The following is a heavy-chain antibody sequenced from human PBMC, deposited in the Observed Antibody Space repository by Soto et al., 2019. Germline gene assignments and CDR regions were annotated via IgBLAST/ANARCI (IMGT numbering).Heavy chain of an antibody. CDR1: GGSISSYY. J-gene: IGHJ4*02. CDR2: IYYSGST. V-gene: IGHV4-59*08. Sequence: SETLSLTCTVSGGSISSYYWSWIRQPPGKRLEWIGYIYYSGSTNYNPSLKSRVTISVDTSKNQFSLKLSSVTAADTAVYYCARYVGYCSGGSCYKLPYYFDYWGQGTLVTVSS. CDR3: ARYVGYCSGGSCYKLPYYFDY. D-gene: IGHD2-15*01.